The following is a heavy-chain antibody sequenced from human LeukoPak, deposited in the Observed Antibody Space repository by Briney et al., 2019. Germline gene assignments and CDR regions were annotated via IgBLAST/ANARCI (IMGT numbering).Heavy chain of an antibody. D-gene: IGHD2-15*01. Sequence: PSETLSLTCTVSGGSISSSSYYWGWIRQPPGKGLEWIGSIYYSGSTYYNPSLKSRVTISVDTSKNQFSLKLSSVTAADTAVYYCARLRLLCYYMDVWGKGTTVTVSS. CDR2: IYYSGST. V-gene: IGHV4-39*01. CDR1: GGSISSSSYY. CDR3: ARLRLLCYYMDV. J-gene: IGHJ6*03.